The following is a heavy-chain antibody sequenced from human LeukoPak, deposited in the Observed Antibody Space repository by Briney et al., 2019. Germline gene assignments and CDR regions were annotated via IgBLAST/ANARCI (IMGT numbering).Heavy chain of an antibody. J-gene: IGHJ4*02. CDR1: GGSISSSSYY. Sequence: SETLSLTCTVSGGSISSSSYYWGWIRQPPGKGLEWIGSIYYSGSTYYNPSLKSRVTISVDTSKNQFSLKLSSVTAADTAVYYCARVTYYYDSSGYYYCYFDYWGQGTLVTVSS. CDR3: ARVTYYYDSSGYYYCYFDY. V-gene: IGHV4-39*01. D-gene: IGHD3-22*01. CDR2: IYYSGST.